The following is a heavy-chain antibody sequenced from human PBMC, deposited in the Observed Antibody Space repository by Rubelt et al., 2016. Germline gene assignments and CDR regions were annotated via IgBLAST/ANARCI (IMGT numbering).Heavy chain of an antibody. Sequence: QVRLVQSGAEVKKPGASVKVSCKASGYTFTNYGISWVRQAPGQGLEWMGWITPYNDHTNYAQNLQGRVTMTTDTTTSTAYMDLRSLRSEDTAVYYCARENDALDIWGQGTMVNVSS. CDR2: ITPYNDHT. V-gene: IGHV1-18*01. J-gene: IGHJ3*02. CDR1: GYTFTNYG. CDR3: ARENDALDI.